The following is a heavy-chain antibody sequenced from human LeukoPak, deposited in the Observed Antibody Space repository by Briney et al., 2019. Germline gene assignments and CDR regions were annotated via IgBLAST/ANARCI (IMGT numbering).Heavy chain of an antibody. J-gene: IGHJ6*03. CDR3: ARFGLRLPHGDYANRYMDV. D-gene: IGHD4-17*01. V-gene: IGHV1-18*01. Sequence: ASVKVSCKASGYTFTSYGNSWVRQPPAPGQELEGWISAYNGNTNYAQKLQGRVNMTTDTSTSTAYMELRSLRSDDTAVYYCARFGLRLPHGDYANRYMDVWGKGTTVTVSS. CDR1: GYTFTSYG. CDR2: ISAYNGNT.